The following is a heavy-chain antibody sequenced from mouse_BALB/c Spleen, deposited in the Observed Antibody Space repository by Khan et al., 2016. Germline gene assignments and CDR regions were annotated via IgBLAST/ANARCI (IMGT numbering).Heavy chain of an antibody. J-gene: IGHJ3*01. CDR1: GYSITSGYS. Sequence: EVQLQESGPDLVKPSQSLSLTCTVTGYSITSGYSWHWIRQFPGNKLEWMGYINYSGSTNYNPSLKSRISITRDTSKNQFFLQLNSVTTEDTARYYCAGEEITTAFAYWGQGTLVTVSA. D-gene: IGHD2-4*01. V-gene: IGHV3-1*02. CDR3: AGEEITTAFAY. CDR2: INYSGST.